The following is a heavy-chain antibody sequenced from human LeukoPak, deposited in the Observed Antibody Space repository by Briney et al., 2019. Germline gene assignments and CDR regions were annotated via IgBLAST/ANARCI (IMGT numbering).Heavy chain of an antibody. Sequence: PSETLSLTCAVYGGSFSGYYWSWIRQPPGKGLELIGEIYHSGSTNYNPSLKSRVTISVDTSKNQFSLKLSSVTAADTAVYYCARGPWPYCSGGSCYLVRYFQHWGQGTLVTVSS. CDR1: GGSFSGYY. D-gene: IGHD2-15*01. CDR2: IYHSGST. CDR3: ARGPWPYCSGGSCYLVRYFQH. J-gene: IGHJ1*01. V-gene: IGHV4-34*01.